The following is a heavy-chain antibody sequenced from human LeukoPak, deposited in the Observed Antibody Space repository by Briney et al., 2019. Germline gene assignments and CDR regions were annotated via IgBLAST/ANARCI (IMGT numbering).Heavy chain of an antibody. CDR1: GFIFSSFW. J-gene: IGHJ4*02. CDR3: ARDPEVLGYGSGRDYFDY. V-gene: IGHV3-7*01. D-gene: IGHD3-10*01. CDR2: IKQDESER. Sequence: GGSLRLSCAASGFIFSSFWMSWVRQAPGKGLEWVANIKQDESERFYVDSVKGRFTISRDNAKNSLYLQMNSLRAEDTAVYYCARDPEVLGYGSGRDYFDYWGQGTLVTVSS.